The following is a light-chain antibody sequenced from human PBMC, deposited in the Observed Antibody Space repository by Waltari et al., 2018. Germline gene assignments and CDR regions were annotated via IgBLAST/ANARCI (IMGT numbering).Light chain of an antibody. Sequence: EILMTQSPATLSVSPGERATLSCRASQSISRNLAWYQQKPGQAPRLLIYGASTRATGIPARFSGSGSETEFTLTISSLQSEDFAVYYCQQYNNWRTFGQGTKLEIK. CDR3: QQYNNWRT. J-gene: IGKJ2*01. CDR2: GAS. CDR1: QSISRN. V-gene: IGKV3-15*01.